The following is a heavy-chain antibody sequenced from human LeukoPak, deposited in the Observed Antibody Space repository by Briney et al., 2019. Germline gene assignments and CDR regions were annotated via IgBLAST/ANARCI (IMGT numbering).Heavy chain of an antibody. J-gene: IGHJ4*02. CDR3: AGIFDEWGFGKVDY. CDR2: MYFSGTT. CDR1: GDSISRYY. D-gene: IGHD3-3*02. Sequence: PSETLSLTCSVSGDSISRYYWTWIRQPPGKGLEFLGYMYFSGTTNYNPSLKSRVTMLVDTSKNQFSLKLSSVTAADTAVYYCAGIFDEWGFGKVDYWGQGILVIVSS. V-gene: IGHV4-59*08.